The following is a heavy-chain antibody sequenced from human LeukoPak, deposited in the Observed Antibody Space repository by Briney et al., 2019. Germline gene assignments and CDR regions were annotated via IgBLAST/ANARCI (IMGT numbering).Heavy chain of an antibody. J-gene: IGHJ4*02. CDR2: ISSSSSYI. CDR1: GFTFSSYS. CDR3: ARDGGRMDY. Sequence: VGSLRLSCAASGFTFSSYSMNWVRQAPGKGLGWVSIISSSSSYIYYTDSVKGRFTVSRDNAKNLLYLQMNSLRVEDTAVYYCARDGGRMDYWGQGTLVTVSS. V-gene: IGHV3-21*01. D-gene: IGHD3-16*01.